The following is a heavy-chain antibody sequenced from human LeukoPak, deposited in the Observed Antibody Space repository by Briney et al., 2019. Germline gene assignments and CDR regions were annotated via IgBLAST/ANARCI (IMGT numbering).Heavy chain of an antibody. D-gene: IGHD3-22*01. CDR2: IHYTGTT. Sequence: SETLSLTCTVTGGSIRSSTYYWAWIRQPPGKGLEWIGTIHYTGTTYYNPSLKSRVTISVDTSKNQFSLNLSSVTAADTTFYYCARLGGYYDPPDYWGQGTLVTVSS. V-gene: IGHV4-39*01. J-gene: IGHJ4*02. CDR3: ARLGGYYDPPDY. CDR1: GGSIRSSTYY.